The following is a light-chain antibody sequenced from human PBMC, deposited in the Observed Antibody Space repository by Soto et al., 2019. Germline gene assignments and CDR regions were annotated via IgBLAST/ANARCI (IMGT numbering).Light chain of an antibody. CDR1: SSDVGGYNY. Sequence: QSALTQPPSASGSPGQSVTISCIGTSSDVGGYNYVSWYQQHPGKAPKLMIYEVSKWPSGVPDRFSGSKSGNTASLTVSGLQAEDEADYYCSSYAASNNLGVFGGGTQLTVL. CDR2: EVS. CDR3: SSYAASNNLGV. J-gene: IGLJ2*01. V-gene: IGLV2-8*01.